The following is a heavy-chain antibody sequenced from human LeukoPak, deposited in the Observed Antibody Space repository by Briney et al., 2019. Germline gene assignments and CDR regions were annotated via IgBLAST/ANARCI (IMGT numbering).Heavy chain of an antibody. CDR1: GGTFSSYA. V-gene: IGHV1-69*13. CDR2: IIPIFGTA. CDR3: ARLYTDYGGNGDY. J-gene: IGHJ4*02. D-gene: IGHD4-23*01. Sequence: SVKVSCKASGGTFSSYAISWVRQAPGQGLEWMGGIIPIFGTANYAQKFQGRVTITADESTSTAYMELSSPRSEDTAVYYCARLYTDYGGNGDYWGQGTLVTVSS.